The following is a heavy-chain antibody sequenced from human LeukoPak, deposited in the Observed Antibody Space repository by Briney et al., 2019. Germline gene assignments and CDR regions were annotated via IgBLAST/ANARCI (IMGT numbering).Heavy chain of an antibody. V-gene: IGHV3-15*01. J-gene: IGHJ1*01. CDR3: TTEFYNSGLNN. CDR2: SKSKASGWTT. Sequence: SGGSLRLSCVGSGFGFSDAWKTWVRQAPGKGLEWIGRSKSKASGWTTSYDAPVTGRFTMSRDDSKSAVYLQMNSLGTEDTALYYCTTEFYNSGLNNWGQGILVSVSS. D-gene: IGHD6-19*01. CDR1: GFGFSDAW.